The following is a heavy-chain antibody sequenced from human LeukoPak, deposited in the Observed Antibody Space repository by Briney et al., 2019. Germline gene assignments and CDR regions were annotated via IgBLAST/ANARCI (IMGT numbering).Heavy chain of an antibody. D-gene: IGHD6-19*01. CDR3: ANSPSQVAGTADY. Sequence: PGGTLRLSCAASGFTFSSYGMSWVRQAPGKGLEWVSAISGSGGSTYYADSVKGRFTISRDNSKNTLYLQMNSLRAEDTAVYYCANSPSQVAGTADYWGQGTLVTVSS. J-gene: IGHJ4*02. CDR2: ISGSGGST. CDR1: GFTFSSYG. V-gene: IGHV3-23*01.